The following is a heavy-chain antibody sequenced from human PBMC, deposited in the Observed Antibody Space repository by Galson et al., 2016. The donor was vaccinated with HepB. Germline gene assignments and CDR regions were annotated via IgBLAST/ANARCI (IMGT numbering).Heavy chain of an antibody. D-gene: IGHD5-18*01. J-gene: IGHJ6*03. Sequence: SETLSLTCTVSGGSFSSNNYYWAWVRQSPGKGLEYIASIHYSGNSYYKPSPASRATISVDTSKSQFSLKVRSVSAADTAVYYCARHAGYSYENYYMDVWSKGTTVTVSS. CDR2: IHYSGNS. CDR1: GGSFSSNNYY. CDR3: ARHAGYSYENYYMDV. V-gene: IGHV4-39*01.